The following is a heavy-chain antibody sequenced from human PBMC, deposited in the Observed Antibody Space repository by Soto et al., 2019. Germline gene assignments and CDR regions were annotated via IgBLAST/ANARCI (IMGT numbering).Heavy chain of an antibody. Sequence: QVQLVQSGGEVKKPGASVKVSCKASGYTFTIYGINWVRQAPGQGLEWMGWISPDNGNTNYTQKLPGRVTMTTDTSTSTAYMELRSLRSDDPAVYYCARALGYSGYTGMDVWGQGTTVTVSS. D-gene: IGHD5-12*01. V-gene: IGHV1-18*01. CDR1: GYTFTIYG. J-gene: IGHJ6*02. CDR3: ARALGYSGYTGMDV. CDR2: ISPDNGNT.